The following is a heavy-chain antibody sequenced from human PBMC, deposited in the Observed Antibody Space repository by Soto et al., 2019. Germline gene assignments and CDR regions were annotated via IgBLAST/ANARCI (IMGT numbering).Heavy chain of an antibody. CDR2: VWYDGSKK. J-gene: IGHJ4*02. D-gene: IGHD1-26*01. CDR3: ARDSARYSGSYFHDY. Sequence: PGGPLSPSCAPSGLPFNDFALTCVRQAPGKGLEWVAVVWYDGSKKYYADSVKGRFIISRDNSKNTLYLQMNSLRAEDTAIYYCARDSARYSGSYFHDYWGQGA. CDR1: GLPFNDFA. V-gene: IGHV3-33*01.